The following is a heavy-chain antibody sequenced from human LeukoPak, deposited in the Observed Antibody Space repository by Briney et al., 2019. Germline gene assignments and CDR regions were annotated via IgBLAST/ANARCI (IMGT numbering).Heavy chain of an antibody. CDR3: ARYCSSTSCYWYFDY. D-gene: IGHD2-2*01. J-gene: IGHJ4*02. CDR1: GYTFTSYG. V-gene: IGHV1-18*01. Sequence: GASVKVSCKASGYTFTSYGISWVRQAPGQGLEWMGWISAYNGNTNYAQKLQGRVTMTTDTSTSTAYTELRSLRSDDTAVYYCARYCSSTSCYWYFDYWGQGTLVTVSS. CDR2: ISAYNGNT.